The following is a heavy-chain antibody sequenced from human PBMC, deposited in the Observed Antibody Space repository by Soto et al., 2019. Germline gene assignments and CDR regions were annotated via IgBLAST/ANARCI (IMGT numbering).Heavy chain of an antibody. D-gene: IGHD2-21*02. CDR1: GYTFTSYY. Sequence: GASVKVSCKASGYTFTSYYMHWVRQAPGQGLEWMGIINPSGGSTSYAQKFQGRVAMTRDTSTSTVYMELSSLRSEDTAVYYCAREGDYCGGDCYSGISGVKYYFDYWGQGTLVTVSS. V-gene: IGHV1-46*01. J-gene: IGHJ4*02. CDR2: INPSGGST. CDR3: AREGDYCGGDCYSGISGVKYYFDY.